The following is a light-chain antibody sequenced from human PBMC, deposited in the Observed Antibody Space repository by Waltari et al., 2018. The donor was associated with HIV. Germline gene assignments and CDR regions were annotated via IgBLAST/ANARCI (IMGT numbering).Light chain of an antibody. V-gene: IGLV1-40*01. J-gene: IGLJ3*02. Sequence: QSALTQPPSVSWAPGQRGNISCTGTSSNIGPGSDVHWYQQLPGTASNLLIYGNSYRSSVLPVRFSGSKSGTSSSLAITGLQAEDEADYYCQSYDSRLSGSVFGGGTKLTVL. CDR1: SSNIGPGSD. CDR2: GNS. CDR3: QSYDSRLSGSV.